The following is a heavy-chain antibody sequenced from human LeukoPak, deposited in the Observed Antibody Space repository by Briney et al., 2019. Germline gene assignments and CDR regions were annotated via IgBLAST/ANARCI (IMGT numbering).Heavy chain of an antibody. CDR1: GSTFSSST. J-gene: IGHJ3*02. CDR3: AAGTPNIVAHDAFDI. Sequence: SVKVSCKASGSTFSSSTVQWVRQARGQRLEWIGWIVVGSGNTNYAQKFQERVTITRDMSTSTAYMELSSLRSEDTAVYYCAAGTPNIVAHDAFDIWGQGTMVTVSS. V-gene: IGHV1-58*01. CDR2: IVVGSGNT. D-gene: IGHD5-12*01.